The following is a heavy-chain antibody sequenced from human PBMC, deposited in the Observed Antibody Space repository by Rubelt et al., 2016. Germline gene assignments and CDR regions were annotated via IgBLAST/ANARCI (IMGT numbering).Heavy chain of an antibody. D-gene: IGHD2-15*01. J-gene: IGHJ4*02. CDR2: IKQDGSEK. CDR3: AREVLDPYCSGGSCYFDY. Sequence: NIKQDGSEKYYVDSVKGRFTISRDNAKNSLYLQMNSLRAEDTAVYYCAREVLDPYCSGGSCYFDYWGQGTLVTVSS. V-gene: IGHV3-7*01.